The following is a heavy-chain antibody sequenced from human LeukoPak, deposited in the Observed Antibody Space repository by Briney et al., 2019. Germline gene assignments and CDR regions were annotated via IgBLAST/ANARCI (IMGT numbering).Heavy chain of an antibody. V-gene: IGHV5-51*01. CDR2: IYPGDSDT. Sequence: GESLKISCKGSGYSFTSYWIGWVRQLPGKGLEWMGIIYPGDSDTRYSPSFQGQVTISVDKSISTAYLQWSSLKASDTAMFYCARRTISDDWYFDLWGRGTLVTVPS. D-gene: IGHD3-9*01. CDR1: GYSFTSYW. CDR3: ARRTISDDWYFDL. J-gene: IGHJ2*01.